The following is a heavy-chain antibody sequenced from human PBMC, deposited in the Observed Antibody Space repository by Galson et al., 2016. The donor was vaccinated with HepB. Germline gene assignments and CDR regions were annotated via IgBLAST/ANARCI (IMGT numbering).Heavy chain of an antibody. CDR2: ISPTGNTI. J-gene: IGHJ4*02. CDR1: GFTFSDYY. V-gene: IGHV3-11*04. Sequence: SLRLSCAASGFTFSDYYMSWIRQAPGKGLEWVSYISPTGNTIHYADSVKGRFTISRDNAENMLYLQMDSLRADDTAVYYCARDLSGPDYWGQGTLVTVSS. CDR3: ARDLSGPDY.